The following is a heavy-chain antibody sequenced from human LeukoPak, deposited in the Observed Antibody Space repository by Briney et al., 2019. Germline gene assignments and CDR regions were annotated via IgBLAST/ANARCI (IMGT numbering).Heavy chain of an antibody. CDR3: ARGPWELPFDY. J-gene: IGHJ4*02. V-gene: IGHV1-8*01. D-gene: IGHD1-26*01. Sequence: APVKVSCKASGYTFTSYDINWVRQATGQGLEWMGWMDPSSGNTGYAQKFQGRVTMTRNTSISTAYMELSSLRSEDTAVYYCARGPWELPFDYWGQGTLVTVSS. CDR2: MDPSSGNT. CDR1: GYTFTSYD.